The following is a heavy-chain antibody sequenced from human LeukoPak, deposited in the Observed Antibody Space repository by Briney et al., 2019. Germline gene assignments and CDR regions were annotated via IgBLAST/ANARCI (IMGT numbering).Heavy chain of an antibody. J-gene: IGHJ4*02. CDR1: GFTFSSYA. V-gene: IGHV3-23*01. CDR2: ISGSGGST. CDR3: AKTPVSGWYVEYYFDY. D-gene: IGHD6-19*01. Sequence: GGSLRLSCAASGFTFSSYAMSWVRQAPGKGLEWVSAISGSGGSTYYADSVKGRFTISRDNSKNTLYLQMNSLRAEDTAVYYCAKTPVSGWYVEYYFDYWGQGTLVTVSS.